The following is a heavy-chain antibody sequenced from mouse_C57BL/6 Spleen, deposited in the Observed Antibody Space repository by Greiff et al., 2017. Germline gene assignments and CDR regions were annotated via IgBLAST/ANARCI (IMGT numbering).Heavy chain of an antibody. CDR3: AREGTGTCDY. CDR2: ISYDGSN. J-gene: IGHJ2*01. CDR1: GYSITSGYY. Sequence: EVHLVESGPGLVKPSQSLSLTCSVTGYSITSGYYWNWIRQFPGNKLEWMGYISYDGSNNYNPSLKNRISITRDTSKNQFFLKLNSVTTEDTATYYCAREGTGTCDYWGQGTTLTVSS. V-gene: IGHV3-6*01. D-gene: IGHD4-1*01.